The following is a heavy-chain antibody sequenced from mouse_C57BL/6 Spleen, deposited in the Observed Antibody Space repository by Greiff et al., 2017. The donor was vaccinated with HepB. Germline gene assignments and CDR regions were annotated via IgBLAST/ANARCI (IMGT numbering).Heavy chain of an antibody. CDR3: ARRDYYGSRFDY. D-gene: IGHD1-1*01. Sequence: EVQLQQSGPALVKPGASVKMSCKASGYTFNDYYMNWVKQSHGKSLEWIGVINPYNGGTSYNQKFKGKATLTVDKSSSTAYMELNSLTSEDSAVYYCARRDYYGSRFDYWGQGTTLTVSS. J-gene: IGHJ2*01. V-gene: IGHV1-19*01. CDR2: INPYNGGT. CDR1: GYTFNDYY.